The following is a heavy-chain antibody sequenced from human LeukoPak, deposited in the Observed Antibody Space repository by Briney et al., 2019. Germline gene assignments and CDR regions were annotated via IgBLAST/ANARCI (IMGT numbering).Heavy chain of an antibody. J-gene: IGHJ4*02. D-gene: IGHD5-12*01. CDR1: GFSFRDFW. V-gene: IGHV3-7*01. CDR2: INQGGSVK. Sequence: GGSLRLSCAASGFSFRDFWMTWVRQAPGKGLEWVANINQGGSVKYYVDSVKGRFTISRDDAEGSLYVQMNSLRDADTAVYYCARFGYSGWNLEYWGQGTLVTVSS. CDR3: ARFGYSGWNLEY.